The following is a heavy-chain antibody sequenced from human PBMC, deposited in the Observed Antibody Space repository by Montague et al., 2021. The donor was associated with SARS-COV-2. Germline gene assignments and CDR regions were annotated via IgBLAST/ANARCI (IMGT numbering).Heavy chain of an antibody. CDR2: IYYTGNT. V-gene: IGHV4-39*02. J-gene: IGHJ3*01. Sequence: SETLSLTCTVSGGSITSNIDYWAWIRQPPGKGLEWIGSIYYTGNTYYNPSLKSRVTISVVTSKNHFTLKLSSVTAAETAVYYCARLERYFDSSGSPSAFDFWGQGTKVTVSS. D-gene: IGHD3-22*01. CDR1: GGSITSNIDY. CDR3: ARLERYFDSSGSPSAFDF.